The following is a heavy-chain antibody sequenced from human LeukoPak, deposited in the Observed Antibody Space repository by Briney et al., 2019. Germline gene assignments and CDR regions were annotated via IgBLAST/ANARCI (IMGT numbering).Heavy chain of an antibody. Sequence: PSETLSLTCSVSGGTISSTSYYWAWIRQPPGKGLEWIGSIYYSGSTYYSPSLKSRVTISVDTSKNQFSLKLSSVTAADTALYHCARHFYYDSSGYNNYFDYWGQGTLVTVSS. V-gene: IGHV4-39*01. D-gene: IGHD3-22*01. CDR2: IYYSGST. J-gene: IGHJ4*02. CDR3: ARHFYYDSSGYNNYFDY. CDR1: GGTISSTSYY.